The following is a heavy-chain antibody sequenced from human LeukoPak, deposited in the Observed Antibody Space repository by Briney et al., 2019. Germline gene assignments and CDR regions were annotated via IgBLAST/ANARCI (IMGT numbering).Heavy chain of an antibody. CDR2: ISYDGINK. V-gene: IGHV3-30*04. J-gene: IGHJ4*02. D-gene: IGHD3-9*01. Sequence: SGGSLRLSCAASGSTFSSYAMHWVRQAPGKGLEWVAVISYDGINKYYADSVKGRFTISRDNSKNTLSLQMNSLRAEDTALYYCAGRYYDILTGGREGFDYWGQGTLVTVSS. CDR1: GSTFSSYA. CDR3: AGRYYDILTGGREGFDY.